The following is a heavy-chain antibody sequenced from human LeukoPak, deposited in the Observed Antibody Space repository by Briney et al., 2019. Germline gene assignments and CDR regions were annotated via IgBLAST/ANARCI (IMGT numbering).Heavy chain of an antibody. D-gene: IGHD2-2*01. CDR1: GFTFSSYG. CDR3: AGLGCSSTTCFDY. V-gene: IGHV3-NL1*01. J-gene: IGHJ4*02. Sequence: GKSLRLSCAASGFTFSSYGMHWVRQAPGKGLEWVSVIYSGGSTDYADSVKGRFTISRDNAKNSLYLQMNSLRAEDTAVYYCAGLGCSSTTCFDYWGQGTLVTVSS. CDR2: IYSGGST.